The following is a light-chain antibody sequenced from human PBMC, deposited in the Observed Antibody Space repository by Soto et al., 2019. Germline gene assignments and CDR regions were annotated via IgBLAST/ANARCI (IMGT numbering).Light chain of an antibody. Sequence: EIVLTQSPGTLSLSPGDRVTLSCRASQSVSSTYLAWNQQTPGQAPRLLIYGASSRATGIPDRFSGSGSGTDFTLTISRLEPEDFAVYYCQKYDTSPWTFGQGTKVDIK. J-gene: IGKJ1*01. V-gene: IGKV3-20*01. CDR2: GAS. CDR1: QSVSSTY. CDR3: QKYDTSPWT.